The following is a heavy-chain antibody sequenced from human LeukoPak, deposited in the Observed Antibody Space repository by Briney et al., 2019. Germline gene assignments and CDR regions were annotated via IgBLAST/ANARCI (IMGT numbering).Heavy chain of an antibody. V-gene: IGHV3-30*02. CDR1: GFTFSDYG. D-gene: IGHD6-6*01. CDR2: IQYDGSTK. CDR3: AIPARYSSS. J-gene: IGHJ4*02. Sequence: GGSLRLSCAASGFTFSDYGMHWVRQAPGKGLDWVAFIQYDGSTKSYADSVKGRFTISRDNSKNTLYLQMNSLRAEDTAVYYCAIPARYSSSWGQGTLVTVSS.